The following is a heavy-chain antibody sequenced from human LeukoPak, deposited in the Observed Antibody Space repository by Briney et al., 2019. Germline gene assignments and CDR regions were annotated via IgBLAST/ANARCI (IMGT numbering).Heavy chain of an antibody. CDR2: IIPIFGTA. Sequence: SVKVSCKASGGTFSSYAISWVRQAPGQGLEWMGGIIPIFGTANYAQKFQGRVTITADESTSTAYMELSSLRSEDTAVYYCARAMWGPDSSLDYWGQGTLVTVSS. J-gene: IGHJ4*02. V-gene: IGHV1-69*13. CDR3: ARAMWGPDSSLDY. CDR1: GGTFSSYA. D-gene: IGHD3-22*01.